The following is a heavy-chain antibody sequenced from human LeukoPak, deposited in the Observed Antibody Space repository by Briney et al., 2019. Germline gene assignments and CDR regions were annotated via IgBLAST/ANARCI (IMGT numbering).Heavy chain of an antibody. CDR1: GYTFTSYG. J-gene: IGHJ4*02. CDR3: ARVFAYDSSGYGFDY. Sequence: ASVKVSCKASGYTFTSYGISWVRQAPGQGLEWMGWISAYNGNTNYAQKLQGRVTMTTDTSTSTAYMELRSLRSDDTAVYYCARVFAYDSSGYGFDYWGQGTLVTVSS. CDR2: ISAYNGNT. D-gene: IGHD3-22*01. V-gene: IGHV1-18*01.